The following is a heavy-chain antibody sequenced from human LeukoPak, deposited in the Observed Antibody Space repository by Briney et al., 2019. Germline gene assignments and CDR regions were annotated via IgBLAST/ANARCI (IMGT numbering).Heavy chain of an antibody. CDR3: AKVSYSGYDLDY. Sequence: GGSLRLSCAASGFTFSSYAMSWVRQAPGKGLEWVSAISGSGGSTYCADSVKGRFTISRDNSKNTLYLQMNSLRAEDTAVYYCAKVSYSGYDLDYWGQGTLVTVSS. J-gene: IGHJ4*02. D-gene: IGHD5-12*01. CDR2: ISGSGGST. CDR1: GFTFSSYA. V-gene: IGHV3-23*01.